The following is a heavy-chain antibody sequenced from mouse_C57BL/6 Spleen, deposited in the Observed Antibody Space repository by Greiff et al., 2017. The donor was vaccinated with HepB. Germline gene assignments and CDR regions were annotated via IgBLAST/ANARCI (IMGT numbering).Heavy chain of an antibody. CDR1: GFSLTSYG. D-gene: IGHD1-1*01. CDR3: TRKEDYYGRGYAMDY. J-gene: IGHJ4*01. CDR2: IWSGGST. V-gene: IGHV2-2*01. Sequence: QVQLKQSGPGLVQPSQSLSITCTVSGFSLTSYGVHWVRQSPGKGLEWLGVIWSGGSTDYNAAFISRLSISKDNSKSQVFFKMNSLQADDTAIYYCTRKEDYYGRGYAMDYWGQGTSVTVSS.